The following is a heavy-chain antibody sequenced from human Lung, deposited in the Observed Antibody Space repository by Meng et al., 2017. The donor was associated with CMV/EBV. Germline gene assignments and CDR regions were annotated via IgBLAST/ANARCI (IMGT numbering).Heavy chain of an antibody. J-gene: IGHJ4*02. CDR1: GVSISGFY. CDR3: ATGSGDFDQ. Sequence: QVHLQESGPGLVKPSETLSLTCSVSGVSISGFYWSWIRQPAGKGLEWIGRIYINGDTNYNPSLKSRVTISKDTSKNQISLRLTSVTAADTAIYYCATGSGDFDQWGRGTLCTVSS. V-gene: IGHV4-4*07. D-gene: IGHD1-26*01. CDR2: IYINGDT.